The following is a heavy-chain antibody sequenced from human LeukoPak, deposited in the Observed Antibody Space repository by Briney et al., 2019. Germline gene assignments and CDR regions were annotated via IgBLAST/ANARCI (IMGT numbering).Heavy chain of an antibody. Sequence: GESLKISCKASGYSFTSYDIGWVRQMPGEGLEWMGIIYPGDSDTRYSPSFQGQVTISADKSITTAYLQWSSLKASDTAMYYCARDSSGYYYFDYWGQGTLVTVSS. CDR2: IYPGDSDT. CDR3: ARDSSGYYYFDY. V-gene: IGHV5-51*01. J-gene: IGHJ4*02. D-gene: IGHD3-22*01. CDR1: GYSFTSYD.